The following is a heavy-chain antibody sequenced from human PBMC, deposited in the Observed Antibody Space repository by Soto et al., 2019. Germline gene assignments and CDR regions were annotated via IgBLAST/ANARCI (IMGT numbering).Heavy chain of an antibody. V-gene: IGHV5-10-1*01. CDR2: IDPSDSYT. CDR3: ARRKQWLNPDYYYYYGMHV. CDR1: GYSFTSYW. J-gene: IGHJ6*02. Sequence: PGESLKISCKGSGYSFTSYWIGWVRQMPGKGLEWMGRIDPSDSYTNYSPSFQGHVTISADKSISTAYLQWSSLKASDTAMYYCARRKQWLNPDYYYYYGMHVWGQGTPVTVSS. D-gene: IGHD6-19*01.